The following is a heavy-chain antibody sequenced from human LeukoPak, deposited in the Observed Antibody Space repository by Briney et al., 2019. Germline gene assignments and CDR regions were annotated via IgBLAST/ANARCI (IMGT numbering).Heavy chain of an antibody. CDR3: ARDRGEPQWLVRDYYYYMDV. Sequence: SETLSLTPSVSGVSINSYYWSCLPPPAGQGREGFGRTYTSGSTNDNPCLKSRVNMSVDTSKTQFSLKLSSVTAADTAVYYCARDRGEPQWLVRDYYYYMDVWGKGTTVTVSS. CDR2: TYTSGST. J-gene: IGHJ6*03. CDR1: GVSINSYY. V-gene: IGHV4-4*07. D-gene: IGHD6-19*01.